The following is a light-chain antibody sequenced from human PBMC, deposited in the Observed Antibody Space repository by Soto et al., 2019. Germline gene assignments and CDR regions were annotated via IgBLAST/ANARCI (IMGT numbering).Light chain of an antibody. J-gene: IGKJ3*01. CDR3: QQGNSFPLT. CDR2: AAS. Sequence: DIQMTQSPSSVSASVGDTVTITCRASQSISSWLAWYQQKPGKAPNLLIYAASSLQSGVPSRFSGSGSGTDFTLTISSLQPEDFATYYCQQGNSFPLTFGPGTKVEIK. V-gene: IGKV1-12*01. CDR1: QSISSW.